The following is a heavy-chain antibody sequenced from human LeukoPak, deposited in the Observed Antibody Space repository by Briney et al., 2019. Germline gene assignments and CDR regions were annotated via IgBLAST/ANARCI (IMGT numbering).Heavy chain of an antibody. CDR3: AKEGRIAAGTGDYFDY. J-gene: IGHJ4*02. CDR2: ISANGDTT. CDR1: GFTFSSYA. Sequence: PGGSLRLSCAASGFTFSSYAMSWVRQAPGKGLEGVSGISANGDTTKYADSVKGRFTISRDNSKNTVFLQMNSLRADDTAVYYCAKEGRIAAGTGDYFDYWGQGILVTVSS. D-gene: IGHD6-13*01. V-gene: IGHV3-23*01.